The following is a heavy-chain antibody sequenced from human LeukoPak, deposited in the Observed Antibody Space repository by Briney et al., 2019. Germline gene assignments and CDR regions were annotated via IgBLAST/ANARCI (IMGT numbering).Heavy chain of an antibody. V-gene: IGHV1-2*02. CDR2: INPNSGGT. CDR1: GYTFTGYY. Sequence: SVKVSCKASGYTFTGYYMHWLRQAPGQGLDWMGCINPNSGGTNYAQKFQGRVTMTRDTSIRTAYMELSRLRSDDTAVYYCAREDIGVPAAYARYDYWGQGTLVTVSS. J-gene: IGHJ4*02. D-gene: IGHD2-2*01. CDR3: AREDIGVPAAYARYDY.